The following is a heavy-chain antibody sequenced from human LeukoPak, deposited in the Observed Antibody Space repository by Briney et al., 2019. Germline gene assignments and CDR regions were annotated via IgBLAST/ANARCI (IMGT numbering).Heavy chain of an antibody. CDR2: IYYSGST. J-gene: IGHJ5*02. Sequence: PSETLSLTCTVSGGSISSYYWSWIRQPPGKGLEWIGYIYYSGSTNYNPSLKSRVTISVDTSKNQFSLKLSSVTAADTAVYYCARSSSGYIGYRRFDPWGQGTLVTVSS. CDR1: GGSISSYY. V-gene: IGHV4-59*01. D-gene: IGHD5-12*01. CDR3: ARSSSGYIGYRRFDP.